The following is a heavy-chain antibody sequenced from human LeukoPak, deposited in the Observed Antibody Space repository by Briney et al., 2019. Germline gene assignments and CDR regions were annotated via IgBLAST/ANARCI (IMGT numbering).Heavy chain of an antibody. CDR2: IVVGSGNT. D-gene: IGHD3-10*01. CDR3: AGTPWFGELTLDY. J-gene: IGHJ4*02. CDR1: GFTFTSFT. Sequence: SVKASSKASGFTFTSFTIQGVRQAGGKPLNGIGWIVVGSGNTNYAQKFQERVIITRDMSTTTVYMELSSLRSEDAAVYYCAGTPWFGELTLDYWGQGTLVTVSS. V-gene: IGHV1-58*02.